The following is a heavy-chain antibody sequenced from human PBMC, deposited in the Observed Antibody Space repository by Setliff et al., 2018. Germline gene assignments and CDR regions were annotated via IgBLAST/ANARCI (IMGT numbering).Heavy chain of an antibody. D-gene: IGHD3-3*01. CDR2: IYSDGSA. Sequence: SETLSLTCSVSGGIIYDHWWTWIRQPAGAGLAWIGRIYSDGSADYNPSLRSRVTISVDKSKNQFFLKLTSMTAADTALYFCARERQGGFLEWAPFDSWGQGVVVTVS. CDR1: GGIIYDHW. V-gene: IGHV4-4*07. J-gene: IGHJ4*02. CDR3: ARERQGGFLEWAPFDS.